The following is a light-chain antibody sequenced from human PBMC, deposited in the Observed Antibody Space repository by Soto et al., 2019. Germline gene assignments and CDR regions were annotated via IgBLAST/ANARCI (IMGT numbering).Light chain of an antibody. CDR1: SSNIGSNH. V-gene: IGLV1-44*01. Sequence: QSVLTQSPSASGTPGQRVIIACSGSSSNIGSNHVNWYRHLPGAAPKLLIFRSDQRPSGVPDRFSGSKSGTTASLAISGLQSGDEADYYCAAWDDSRYGVVFGGGISSPS. CDR3: AAWDDSRYGVV. CDR2: RSD. J-gene: IGLJ2*01.